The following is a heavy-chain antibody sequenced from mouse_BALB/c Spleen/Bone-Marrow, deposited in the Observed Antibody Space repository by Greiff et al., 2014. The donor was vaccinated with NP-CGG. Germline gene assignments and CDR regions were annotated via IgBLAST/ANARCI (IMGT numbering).Heavy chain of an antibody. Sequence: VQGVESGPGLVAPPQSLSITCTVSGFSLTNYGVHWVRQPPGKGLEWLGVIWADGSTNYNSALMSRLSISKDNSKSQVFFKMNGLQTDDTAMYYCARITTATGAMDYWGQGTSVTVSS. D-gene: IGHD1-2*01. V-gene: IGHV2-9*02. CDR1: GFSLTNYG. CDR3: ARITTATGAMDY. J-gene: IGHJ4*01. CDR2: IWADGST.